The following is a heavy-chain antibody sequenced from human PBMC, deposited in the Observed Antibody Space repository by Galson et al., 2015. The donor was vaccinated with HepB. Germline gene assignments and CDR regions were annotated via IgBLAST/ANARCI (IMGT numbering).Heavy chain of an antibody. CDR2: INTNTGDP. CDR1: AYTFTSHG. Sequence: SVKVSCKASAYTFTSHGMNWVRQAPGQGLEWMGCINTNTGDPTYAQGFTGRFVFSLDTSVSTAYLQINSLKAEDTAVYYCARALSSTWLNDAFDLWGQGTMVTVSS. CDR3: ARALSSTWLNDAFDL. J-gene: IGHJ3*01. V-gene: IGHV7-4-1*02. D-gene: IGHD6-13*01.